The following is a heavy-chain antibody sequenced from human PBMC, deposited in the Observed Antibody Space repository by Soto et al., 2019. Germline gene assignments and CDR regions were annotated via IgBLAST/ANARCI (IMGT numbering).Heavy chain of an antibody. Sequence: QVQLVQSGAEVKKPGASVKVSCKASGYTFTSYYMHWVRQAPGQGLEWMGIINPSGGSTSYAQKFQGRVTMTRDKSTSTGYMELSSLRSEDTAVYYCARGGQWLKFGDAFDIWGQGTMVTVSS. J-gene: IGHJ3*02. V-gene: IGHV1-46*01. CDR3: ARGGQWLKFGDAFDI. CDR1: GYTFTSYY. D-gene: IGHD6-19*01. CDR2: INPSGGST.